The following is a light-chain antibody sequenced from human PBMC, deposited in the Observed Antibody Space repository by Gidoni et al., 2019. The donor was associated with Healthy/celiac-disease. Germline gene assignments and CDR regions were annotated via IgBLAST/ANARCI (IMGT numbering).Light chain of an antibody. V-gene: IGLV1-40*01. CDR2: GNS. CDR1: SSNIGAGYD. CDR3: QSYDSSLSALYV. Sequence: QSVLPPPPSVSGAPGPRVTIPCTGSSSNIGAGYDVHWYQQLPGTAPKLLIYGNSNRPSGVPDRFSGSKSGTSASLAITGLQAEDEADYYCQSYDSSLSALYVFGTGTKVTVL. J-gene: IGLJ1*01.